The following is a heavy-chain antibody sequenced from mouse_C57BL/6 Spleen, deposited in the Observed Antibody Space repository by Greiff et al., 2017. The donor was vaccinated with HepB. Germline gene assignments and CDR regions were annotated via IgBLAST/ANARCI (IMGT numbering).Heavy chain of an antibody. D-gene: IGHD5-5*01. CDR3: ARKNYLYAMDY. V-gene: IGHV2-2*01. J-gene: IGHJ4*01. CDR1: GFSFTSYG. CDR2: IWSGGST. Sequence: QVQLQQSGPGLVQPSQCLSITCTVSGFSFTSYGVHWVRQSPGKGLEWLGVIWSGGSTYYNSAFISRLSISKDNSKSQVFFKMHSLQADDTAIYYCARKNYLYAMDYWGQGTSVTVSS.